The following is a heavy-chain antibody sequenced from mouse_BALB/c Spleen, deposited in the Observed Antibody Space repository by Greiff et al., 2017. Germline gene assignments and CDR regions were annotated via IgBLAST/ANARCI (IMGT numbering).Heavy chain of an antibody. CDR3: ARSGCGSHYYAMDY. CDR1: GFNIKDTY. V-gene: IGHV14-3*02. Sequence: VQLQQSGAELVKPGASVKLSCTASGFNIKDTYMHWVKQRPEQGLEWIGRIDPANGNTKYDPKFQGKATITADTSSNTAYLQLSSLTSEDTAVYDCARSGCGSHYYAMDYWGQGTSVTVSS. J-gene: IGHJ4*01. CDR2: IDPANGNT. D-gene: IGHD1-1*02.